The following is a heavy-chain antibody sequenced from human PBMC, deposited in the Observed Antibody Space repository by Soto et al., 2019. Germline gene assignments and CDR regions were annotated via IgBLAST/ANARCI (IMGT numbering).Heavy chain of an antibody. D-gene: IGHD2-15*01. J-gene: IGHJ4*02. Sequence: QVQLQESGPRLVKPSETLSLTCTVSGDSISGYYWSWIRQPPGKGLQWIGYIYYSGNTNYNPSLKGRVTMSVDTSKNQFSLQVSSVTAADTAVYFCAKYRRTDAEGYTCDYWGQGALVTFSS. CDR2: IYYSGNT. V-gene: IGHV4-59*01. CDR3: AKYRRTDAEGYTCDY. CDR1: GDSISGYY.